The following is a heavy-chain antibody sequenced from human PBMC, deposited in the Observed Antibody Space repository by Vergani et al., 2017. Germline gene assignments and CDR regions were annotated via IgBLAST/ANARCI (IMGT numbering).Heavy chain of an antibody. CDR2: ISNRSSTI. Sequence: QVQLVESGGGLVKPGGSLRLSCAASGFTFSDYYMSWIRQAPGKGLEWVSYISNRSSTIYYADSVKGRFTISRYNAKNTLCLQMNSLRAEATAVYYCARDPVGARGSCAFDIWGQGTMVTVSS. V-gene: IGHV3-11*04. CDR1: GFTFSDYY. J-gene: IGHJ3*02. CDR3: ARDPVGARGSCAFDI. D-gene: IGHD1-26*01.